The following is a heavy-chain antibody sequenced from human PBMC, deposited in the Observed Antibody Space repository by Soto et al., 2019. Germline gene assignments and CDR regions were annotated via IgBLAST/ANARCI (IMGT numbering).Heavy chain of an antibody. D-gene: IGHD3-22*01. CDR3: VSPHSDSSNAFDL. Sequence: GGSLRLSCAASGFSFSHYAMHWVRQPPGNGLEWVALISYDGDNQYFTDSVRGRFTISRDNSKTTVYLEMNSLRLDDTATYYCVSPHSDSSNAFDLSGQGTLVTVS. CDR1: GFSFSHYA. CDR2: ISYDGDNQ. J-gene: IGHJ5*02. V-gene: IGHV3-30-3*01.